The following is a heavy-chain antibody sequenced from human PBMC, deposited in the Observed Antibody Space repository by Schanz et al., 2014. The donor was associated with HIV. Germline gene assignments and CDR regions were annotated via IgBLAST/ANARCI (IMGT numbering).Heavy chain of an antibody. V-gene: IGHV1-69*06. J-gene: IGHJ6*02. CDR3: ARGVPVVDLLDYHGLDV. D-gene: IGHD2-21*01. CDR1: GGTFSTYS. Sequence: QVQLVQSGAEVKKPGSSVKVSCKASGGTFSTYSISWVRQAPGQGLEWMAGIIPTFGTRNYAQKFQGRVTITADTSTNTAYMELSSLRSEDSAMYYCARGVPVVDLLDYHGLDVWGQGTTVTVSS. CDR2: IIPTFGTR.